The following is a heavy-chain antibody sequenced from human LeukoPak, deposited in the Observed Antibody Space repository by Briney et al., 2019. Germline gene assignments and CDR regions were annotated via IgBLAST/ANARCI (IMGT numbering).Heavy chain of an antibody. Sequence: GGSLRLSCAASGFTLSSYWMSWVRQAPGQGLEWVANINQDGSEKYYVDSVKGRFTLSRDNAKNSLYLQMNSQRAEDTAVYYCAREPMVRGVITTCFDYWGQGTLVTVSS. J-gene: IGHJ4*02. CDR3: AREPMVRGVITTCFDY. CDR2: INQDGSEK. D-gene: IGHD3-10*01. V-gene: IGHV3-7*03. CDR1: GFTLSSYW.